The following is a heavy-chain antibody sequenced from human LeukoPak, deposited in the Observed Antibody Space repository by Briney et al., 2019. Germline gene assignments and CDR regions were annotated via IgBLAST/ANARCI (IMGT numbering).Heavy chain of an antibody. CDR3: VRDYDTSSPQKNYFDF. CDR1: GGTFSSYT. Sequence: SVKVSCKASGGTFSSYTISWVRQAPGQGLEWMGRIIPIYGTSNYARRFQDRVTFSADRSTATAYMELTNLRSEDTAIYFCVRDYDTSSPQKNYFDFWGQGTQVTVSS. J-gene: IGHJ4*02. D-gene: IGHD3-22*01. CDR2: IIPIYGTS. V-gene: IGHV1-69*08.